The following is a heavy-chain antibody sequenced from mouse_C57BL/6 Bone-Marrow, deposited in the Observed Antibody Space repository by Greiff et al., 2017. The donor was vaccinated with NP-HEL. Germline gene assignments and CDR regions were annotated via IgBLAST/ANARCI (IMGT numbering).Heavy chain of an antibody. CDR3: AIVGLAWFAY. CDR2: ISYDGSN. Sequence: EVKLEESGPGLVKPSQSLSLTCSVTGYSITSGYYWNWIRQFPGNILEWMGYISYDGSNNYNPSLKNRISITRDTSKNQFFLKLNSVTTEDTATYYCAIVGLAWFAYWGQGTLVTVSA. V-gene: IGHV3-6*01. CDR1: GYSITSGYY. J-gene: IGHJ3*01.